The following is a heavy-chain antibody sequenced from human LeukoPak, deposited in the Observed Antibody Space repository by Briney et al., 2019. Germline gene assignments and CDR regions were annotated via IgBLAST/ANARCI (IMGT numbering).Heavy chain of an antibody. V-gene: IGHV4-59*12. J-gene: IGHJ4*02. Sequence: SETLSLTCTVPGGSISSYCWSWIRQPPGKGLEWIGCIFYSGSTNYNPSLKSRVTISVDTSKNQFSLKLSSVTAADTAVYYCARGWVATGYYFDYWGQGTLVTVSS. CDR2: IFYSGST. CDR1: GGSISSYC. D-gene: IGHD5-12*01. CDR3: ARGWVATGYYFDY.